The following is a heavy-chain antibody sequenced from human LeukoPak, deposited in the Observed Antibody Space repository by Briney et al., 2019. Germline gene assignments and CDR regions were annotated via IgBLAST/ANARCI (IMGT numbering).Heavy chain of an antibody. CDR1: GGSISSRSYY. Sequence: SETLSLTCTVSGGSISSRSYYWGWIRQPPGKGLEWIGSIYYSGSTYYNPSLKSRVTISVDTSKNQFSLKLSSVTAADTAVYYCASDYCGGDCYPEDHDAFDIWGQGTMVTVSS. CDR3: ASDYCGGDCYPEDHDAFDI. J-gene: IGHJ3*02. CDR2: IYYSGST. D-gene: IGHD2-21*02. V-gene: IGHV4-39*01.